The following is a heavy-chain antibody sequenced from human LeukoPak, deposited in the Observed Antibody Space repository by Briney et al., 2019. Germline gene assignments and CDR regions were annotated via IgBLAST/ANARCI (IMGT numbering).Heavy chain of an antibody. CDR2: ISWNSGSI. Sequence: PGGSLRLSCAASGFTFDDYGMSWVRQAPGKGLEWVSGISWNSGSIGYADSVKGRFTISRDNAKNSLYLQMNSLRAEDMALYYCARADDYYYYMDVWGKGTTVTVSS. V-gene: IGHV3-9*03. CDR1: GFTFDDYG. CDR3: ARADDYYYYMDV. J-gene: IGHJ6*03.